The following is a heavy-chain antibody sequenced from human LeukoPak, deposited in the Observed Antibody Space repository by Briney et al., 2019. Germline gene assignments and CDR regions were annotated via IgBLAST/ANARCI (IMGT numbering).Heavy chain of an antibody. CDR3: ASHVRGYYFDY. D-gene: IGHD3-10*02. CDR1: GGSVRNPNYY. CDR2: IYISGLT. J-gene: IGHJ4*02. V-gene: IGHV4-39*01. Sequence: SETLSLTCTVSGGSVRNPNYYWGWIRQPPGKGLEWIGSIYISGLTYYNPSLKSRVTISVDTSKDQFSLMLTSVTAADTAIYYCASHVRGYYFDYWGQGALVTVSS.